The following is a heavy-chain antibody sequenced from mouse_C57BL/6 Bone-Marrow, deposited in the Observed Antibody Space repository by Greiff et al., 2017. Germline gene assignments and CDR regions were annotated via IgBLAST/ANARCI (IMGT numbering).Heavy chain of an antibody. CDR2: INPNNGGT. D-gene: IGHD5-1*01. J-gene: IGHJ3*01. V-gene: IGHV1-18*01. Sequence: EVQLQESGPELVKPGASVKIPCKASGYTFTDYNMDWVKQSHGKSLEWIGDINPNNGGTIYNQKFKGKATLTVDKSSSTAYMELRSLTSEDTAVYYCARTYLAWFAYWGQGTLVTVSA. CDR3: ARTYLAWFAY. CDR1: GYTFTDYN.